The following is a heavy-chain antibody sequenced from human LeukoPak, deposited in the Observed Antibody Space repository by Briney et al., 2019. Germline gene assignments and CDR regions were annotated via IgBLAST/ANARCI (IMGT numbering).Heavy chain of an antibody. CDR3: ARRHRRSGYYPNYFDY. V-gene: IGHV5-51*01. CDR2: IYPGDSDT. D-gene: IGHD3-22*01. J-gene: IGHJ4*02. Sequence: GESLKISCKGSGYSFTSYWIGWVRQMPGKGLEWMGIIYPGDSDTRYSPSFQGQVTISADKSISTAYLQWSSLKASDTAMYYCARRHRRSGYYPNYFDYWGQGTLVTVSS. CDR1: GYSFTSYW.